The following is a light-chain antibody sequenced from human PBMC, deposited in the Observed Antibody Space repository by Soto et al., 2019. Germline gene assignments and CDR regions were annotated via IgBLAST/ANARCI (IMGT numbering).Light chain of an antibody. CDR3: QHYNSYGT. V-gene: IGKV1-5*01. CDR1: QSISIW. J-gene: IGKJ1*01. CDR2: HAS. Sequence: DIQMTPSSSTLSASVVDRVPITFRASQSISIWLAWYQQRPGKAPKILIYHASSLETGVPSRFSGSGSGTEFALTISSLQPDDFATYYCQHYNSYGTFGQGTKVDI.